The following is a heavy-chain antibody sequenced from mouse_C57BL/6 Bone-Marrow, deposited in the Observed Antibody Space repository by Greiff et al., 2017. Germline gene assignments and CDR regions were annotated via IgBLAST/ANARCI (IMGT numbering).Heavy chain of an antibody. J-gene: IGHJ3*01. CDR2: IWRGGST. CDR3: AKNTGGLPPWGFAY. Sequence: VQLVESGPGLVQPSQSLSITCTVSGFSLTSYGVHWVRQSPGKGLEWLGVIWRGGSTDYNAAFMSRLSITKDNSKSQVFFKMNSLQADDTAIYYCAKNTGGLPPWGFAYWGQGTLGTVSA. CDR1: GFSLTSYG. V-gene: IGHV2-5*01. D-gene: IGHD1-1*01.